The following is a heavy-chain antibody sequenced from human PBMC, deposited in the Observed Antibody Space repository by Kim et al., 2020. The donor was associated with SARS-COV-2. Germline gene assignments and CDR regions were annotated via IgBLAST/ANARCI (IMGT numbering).Heavy chain of an antibody. J-gene: IGHJ4*02. CDR3: SGEDLEY. CDR1: GFLFSKYW. Sequence: GGSLRLSCAASGFLFSKYWMRWVRQAPGKGLEWVATLRPDTIETYYVDSVRGRFTISKDNAKNSLHLQMNSLRVDDTAVYYCSGEDLEYWGQGIL. V-gene: IGHV3-7*03. CDR2: LRPDTIET.